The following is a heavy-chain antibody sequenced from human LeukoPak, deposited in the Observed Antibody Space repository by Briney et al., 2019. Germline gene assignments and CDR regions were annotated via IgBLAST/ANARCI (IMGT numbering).Heavy chain of an antibody. CDR3: ARGVSGEYYYYMDV. CDR2: IIPIFGTA. D-gene: IGHD3-10*01. J-gene: IGHJ6*03. CDR1: GGTFSSYA. V-gene: IGHV1-69*06. Sequence: SVKVACKASGGTFSSYAISWVRQAPGQGLEWMGGIIPIFGTANYAQKFQGRVTITADKSTSTAYMELSSLRSEDTAVYYCARGVSGEYYYYMDVWGKGTTVTVSS.